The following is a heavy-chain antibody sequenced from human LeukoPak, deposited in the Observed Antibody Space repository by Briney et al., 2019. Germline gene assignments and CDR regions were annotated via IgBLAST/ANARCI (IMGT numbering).Heavy chain of an antibody. CDR2: ISYDGSNK. J-gene: IGHJ4*02. CDR1: GFTFSSYA. D-gene: IGHD6-19*01. Sequence: GGSLRLSCAAPGFTFSSYAMHWVRQAPGKGLEWVAVISYDGSNKYYADSVKGRFTISRDNSKNTLYLQVSSPRAADTAVYYCARDSSVAGTPPWSGGDYWGQGTLVTVSS. V-gene: IGHV3-30-3*01. CDR3: ARDSSVAGTPPWSGGDY.